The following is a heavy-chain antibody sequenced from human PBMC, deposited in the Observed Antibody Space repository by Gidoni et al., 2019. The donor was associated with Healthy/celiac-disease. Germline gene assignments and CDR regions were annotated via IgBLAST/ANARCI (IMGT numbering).Heavy chain of an antibody. CDR2: ISWNSGSI. D-gene: IGHD3-10*01. Sequence: EVQLVESGGGLVQPGRSLRLSCAASGFTFDDYAMHWVRQAPGKGLEWVSGISWNSGSIGYADSVKDRFTISRDNAKNSLYLQMNSLRAEDTALYYCAKGGSMVHNAFDIWGQGTMVTVSS. CDR3: AKGGSMVHNAFDI. V-gene: IGHV3-9*01. CDR1: GFTFDDYA. J-gene: IGHJ3*02.